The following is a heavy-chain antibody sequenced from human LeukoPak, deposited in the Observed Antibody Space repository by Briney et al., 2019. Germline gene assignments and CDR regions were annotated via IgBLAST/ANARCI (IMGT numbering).Heavy chain of an antibody. Sequence: PGGSLRLSCAASGFTFSAYGMSWFRQAPGKGLEWVSAITYSSGNTYYADSVRGRFTISRDNSKNTLYLQMNSLRAEDTALYYCAKDGTGCGGDCYSDYWGQGTLVTVSS. CDR2: ITYSSGNT. CDR1: GFTFSAYG. CDR3: AKDGTGCGGDCYSDY. V-gene: IGHV3-23*01. J-gene: IGHJ4*02. D-gene: IGHD2-21*02.